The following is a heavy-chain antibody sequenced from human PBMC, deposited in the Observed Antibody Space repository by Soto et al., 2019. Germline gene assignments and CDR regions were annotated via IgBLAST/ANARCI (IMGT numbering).Heavy chain of an antibody. CDR3: ACIFSGGYGYGFYYYGMDV. CDR2: IYYSGST. D-gene: IGHD5-18*01. V-gene: IGHV4-39*01. J-gene: IGHJ6*02. CDR1: GGSISSSSYF. Sequence: SETLSLTCSVSGGSISSSSYFWGWIRQPPGKGLEWIGSIYYSGSTYYNPSLKSRVTISVDTSKNQFSLKLSSVTAADTAVYYCACIFSGGYGYGFYYYGMDVWGQGTTVTVSS.